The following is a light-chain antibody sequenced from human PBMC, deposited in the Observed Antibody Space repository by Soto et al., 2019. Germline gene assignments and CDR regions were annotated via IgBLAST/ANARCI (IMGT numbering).Light chain of an antibody. CDR2: AAS. CDR3: QQSYSTPRN. J-gene: IGKJ2*01. Sequence: RMTKAQSSMSASVGDRVSITCRASQSSSSYLNGYPQKPGKAPKLLIYAASSLQSGVPSRFSGSGSGTDFTLTISSLQPKDYATYYCQQSYSTPRNFGKGTKLEIK. CDR1: QSSSSY. V-gene: IGKV1-39*01.